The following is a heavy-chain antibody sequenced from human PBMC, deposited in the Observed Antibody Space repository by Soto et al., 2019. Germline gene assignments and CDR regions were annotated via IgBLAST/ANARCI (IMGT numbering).Heavy chain of an antibody. J-gene: IGHJ6*02. CDR2: INHSGST. Sequence: SETLSLTCAVYGGSFSGYYWTWIRQPPGTGLEWIGEINHSGSTNYNPSLKSRVTISVDTSKNQFSLKLSSVTAADTAVYYCASLGTMVRGVIRTYYYYGMDVWGQGTTVTVSS. CDR3: ASLGTMVRGVIRTYYYYGMDV. V-gene: IGHV4-34*01. CDR1: GGSFSGYY. D-gene: IGHD3-10*01.